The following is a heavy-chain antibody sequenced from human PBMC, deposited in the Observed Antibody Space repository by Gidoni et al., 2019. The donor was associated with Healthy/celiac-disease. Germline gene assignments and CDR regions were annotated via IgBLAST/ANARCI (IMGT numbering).Heavy chain of an antibody. CDR2: IKQDGSEK. Sequence: EVQLVESGGGLVQPGGSLRPSWAASGFTFSSYWMSWVRQAPGKGLEWVANIKQDGSEKYYVDSVKGRFTISRDNAKNSLYLQMNSLRAEDTAVYYCARGGGSGWYYEEYWGQGTLVTVSS. CDR3: ARGGGSGWYYEEY. J-gene: IGHJ4*02. D-gene: IGHD6-19*01. CDR1: GFTFSSYW. V-gene: IGHV3-7*01.